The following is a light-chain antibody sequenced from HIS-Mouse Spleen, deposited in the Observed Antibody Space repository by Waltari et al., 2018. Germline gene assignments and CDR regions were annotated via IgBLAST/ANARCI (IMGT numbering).Light chain of an antibody. V-gene: IGLV1-47*01. Sequence: QSVLTQPPSASGTPGQRVTIPCSGRSSNIGSNYVYWYQQPPGTAPKLLIYRNNQRPSGVPDRFSGSKSGTSASLAISGLRSEDEADYYCAAWDDSLSGPVFGGGTQLTVL. CDR3: AAWDDSLSGPV. J-gene: IGLJ7*01. CDR2: RNN. CDR1: SSNIGSNY.